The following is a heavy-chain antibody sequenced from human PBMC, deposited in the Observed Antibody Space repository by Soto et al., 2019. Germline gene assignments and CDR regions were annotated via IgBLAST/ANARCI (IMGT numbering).Heavy chain of an antibody. V-gene: IGHV4-39*01. CDR2: IYYSGST. D-gene: IGHD3-3*01. CDR1: GGSISSSSYY. Sequence: SETLSLTCTVSGGSISSSSYYWGWIRQPPGKGLEWIGSIYYSGSTYYNPSLKSRVTISVDTSKNQFSLKLSSVTAADTAVYYCARHEGGVLPLEWLLSSDSNLFDPRGPGTQGTLSS. CDR3: ARHEGGVLPLEWLLSSDSNLFDP. J-gene: IGHJ5*02.